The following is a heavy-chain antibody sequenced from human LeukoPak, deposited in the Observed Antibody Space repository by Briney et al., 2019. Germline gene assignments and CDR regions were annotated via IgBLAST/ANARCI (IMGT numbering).Heavy chain of an antibody. CDR3: ARFGYDILTGRIGSIDY. Sequence: ASVKVSCKASGGTFISYAISWVRQAPGQGLEWIGGIIPIFGTANYAQKFQGRVTITTDESTSTAYMELSSLRSEDTAVYYCARFGYDILTGRIGSIDYWGQGTLVTVSS. J-gene: IGHJ4*02. CDR1: GGTFISYA. D-gene: IGHD3-9*01. CDR2: IIPIFGTA. V-gene: IGHV1-69*05.